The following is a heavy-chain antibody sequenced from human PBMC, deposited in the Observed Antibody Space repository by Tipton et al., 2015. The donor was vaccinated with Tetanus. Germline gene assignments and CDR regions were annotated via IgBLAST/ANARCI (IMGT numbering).Heavy chain of an antibody. CDR3: ARGTSRIVYYFDY. CDR2: IWYDGSNK. D-gene: IGHD2-21*01. Sequence: SLRLSCAASGFTFSSYGMHWVRQAPGKGLEWVAVIWYDGSNKYYADSVKGRSTISRDNSKNTLYLQMNSLRAEDTAVYYCARGTSRIVYYFDYWGQGTLVTVSS. V-gene: IGHV3-33*01. J-gene: IGHJ4*02. CDR1: GFTFSSYG.